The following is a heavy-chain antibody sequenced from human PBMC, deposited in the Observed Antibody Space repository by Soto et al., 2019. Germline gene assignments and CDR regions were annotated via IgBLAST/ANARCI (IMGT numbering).Heavy chain of an antibody. CDR3: ARRTYGPGYYYVVASCWFDP. CDR1: GGSISSSSYY. D-gene: IGHD3-22*01. V-gene: IGHV4-39*01. CDR2: IYYSGST. Sequence: QLQLPESGPGLVKPSETLSLTCTVSGGSISSSSYYWGWIRQPPGKGLEWIGSIYYSGSTYYNPSLKSRVTISVDTSKNQCSLKLSAVTAADTAVYYCARRTYGPGYYYVVASCWFDPWGQGTLVTVSS. J-gene: IGHJ5*02.